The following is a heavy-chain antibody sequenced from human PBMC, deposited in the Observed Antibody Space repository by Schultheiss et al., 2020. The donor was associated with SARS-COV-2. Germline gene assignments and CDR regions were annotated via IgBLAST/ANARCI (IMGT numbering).Heavy chain of an antibody. CDR3: ATRMEEEVVVPAAMRDNWFDP. Sequence: ASVKVSCKASGGTFSSYAISWVRQAPGQGLEWMGWINPNSGGTNYAQKFQGRVTMTRNTSISTAYMELSSLRSEDTAVYYCATRMEEEVVVPAAMRDNWFDPWGQGTLVTVSS. CDR1: GGTFSSYA. D-gene: IGHD2-2*01. CDR2: INPNSGGT. V-gene: IGHV1-8*02. J-gene: IGHJ5*02.